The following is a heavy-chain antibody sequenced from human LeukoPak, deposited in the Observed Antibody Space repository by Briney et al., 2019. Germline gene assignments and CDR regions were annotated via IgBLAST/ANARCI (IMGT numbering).Heavy chain of an antibody. Sequence: SVKVSCKASGGTFNSYAISWVRQAPGQGLEWMGRIIPILGIANYAQKFQGRVTITADKSTSTAYMELSSLRSEDTAVYYCASRRTPGYCSGGSCYPARSHYYYYYGMDVWGQGTTVTVSS. CDR1: GGTFNSYA. D-gene: IGHD2-15*01. J-gene: IGHJ6*02. V-gene: IGHV1-69*04. CDR3: ASRRTPGYCSGGSCYPARSHYYYYYGMDV. CDR2: IIPILGIA.